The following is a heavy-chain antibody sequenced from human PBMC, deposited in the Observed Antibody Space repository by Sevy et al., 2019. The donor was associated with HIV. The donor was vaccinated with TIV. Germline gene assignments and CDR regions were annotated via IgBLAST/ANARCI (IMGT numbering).Heavy chain of an antibody. CDR1: GGSISSSSYY. Sequence: SETLSLTCTVSGGSISSSSYYWGWIRQPPGKGLEWIGSIYYSGSTYYYPSLKSRVTISVDTSKNQFSLKLSSVTAADTAVYYCARYYYDSSGYYIEGYFQHWGQGTLVTVSS. CDR2: IYYSGST. D-gene: IGHD3-22*01. CDR3: ARYYYDSSGYYIEGYFQH. V-gene: IGHV4-39*01. J-gene: IGHJ1*01.